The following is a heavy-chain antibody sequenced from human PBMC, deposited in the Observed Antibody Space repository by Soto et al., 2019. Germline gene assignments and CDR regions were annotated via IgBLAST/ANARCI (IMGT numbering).Heavy chain of an antibody. V-gene: IGHV1-18*01. Sequence: GASMKVPSKASVSSFTTYCISWVRQALEKGLEWMGWISAYNGNTNYAQKLQGRVTMTTDTSTSTAYMELRSLRSDDTAVYYCARDLPRLQQNWFDPWGQGTLVTVSS. J-gene: IGHJ5*02. CDR2: ISAYNGNT. CDR3: ARDLPRLQQNWFDP. CDR1: VSSFTTYC. D-gene: IGHD4-4*01.